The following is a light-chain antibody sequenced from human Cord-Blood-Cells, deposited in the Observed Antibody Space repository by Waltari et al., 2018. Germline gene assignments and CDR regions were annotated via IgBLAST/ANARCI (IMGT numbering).Light chain of an antibody. CDR1: SLRSYY. CDR3: NSRDSSGNHVV. Sequence: SSELTQDPAVSVALGQTVRITCPGDSLRSYYASCYQQKPGQAPVLVIYGKNNRPSGIPDRLSGSSSGNTASLTITGAQAEDEADYYCNSRDSSGNHVVFGGGTKLTVL. V-gene: IGLV3-19*01. CDR2: GKN. J-gene: IGLJ2*01.